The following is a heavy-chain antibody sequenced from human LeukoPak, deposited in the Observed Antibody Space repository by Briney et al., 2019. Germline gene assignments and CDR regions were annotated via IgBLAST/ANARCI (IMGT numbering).Heavy chain of an antibody. D-gene: IGHD1-26*01. V-gene: IGHV1-46*01. CDR3: ARESTRSGSYWHYGMDV. J-gene: IGHJ6*02. CDR1: GYTFPGYY. CDR2: INPSGGST. Sequence: ASVKVSCKASGYTFPGYYMHWVRQAPGQGLEWMGIINPSGGSTSYAQKFQGRVTMTRDTSTSTVYMELSSLRSEDTAVYYCARESTRSGSYWHYGMDVWGQGTTVTVSS.